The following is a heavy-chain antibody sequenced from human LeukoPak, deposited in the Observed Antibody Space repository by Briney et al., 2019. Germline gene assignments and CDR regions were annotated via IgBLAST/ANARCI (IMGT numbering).Heavy chain of an antibody. J-gene: IGHJ4*02. V-gene: IGHV3-23*01. CDR3: ARDRRVGYYDSSGPILFDY. CDR2: ISGSPGST. CDR1: GFTFSSYA. D-gene: IGHD3-22*01. Sequence: GGSLRLSCAASGFTFSSYAMSWVRQAPGTGLEWVSAISGSPGSTYYADSVKGRFTISRDNSKNTLYLQMNSLRAEDTAVYYCARDRRVGYYDSSGPILFDYWGQGTLVTVSS.